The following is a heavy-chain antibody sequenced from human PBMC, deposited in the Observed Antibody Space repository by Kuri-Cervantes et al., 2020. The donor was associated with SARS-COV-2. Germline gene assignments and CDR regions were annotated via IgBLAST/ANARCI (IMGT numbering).Heavy chain of an antibody. D-gene: IGHD3-3*01. V-gene: IGHV3-48*01. Sequence: GGSPKISCAASGCTFSSYSMNWVRQAPGKGLEWVSYISSSSSTIYYADSVKGRFTISRDNAKNSLYLQMNSLRAEDTAVYYCASTFLNFWSGYYEDVWGKGTTVTVSS. CDR1: GCTFSSYS. CDR3: ASTFLNFWSGYYEDV. CDR2: ISSSSSTI. J-gene: IGHJ6*04.